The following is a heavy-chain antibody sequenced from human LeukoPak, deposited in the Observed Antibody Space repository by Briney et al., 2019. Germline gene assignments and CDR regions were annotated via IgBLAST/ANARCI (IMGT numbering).Heavy chain of an antibody. CDR1: GFTFKNAW. Sequence: GGSLRLSCAASGFTFKNAWMSWVRQPPGKGLEWVGRIKSETDGGATDYSAPVKGRFIISRHDSKNSLYLQMNSLKIEDTAVYYCATDRAGTISSGFYGFDYWGQGTLATVSS. J-gene: IGHJ4*02. V-gene: IGHV3-15*01. CDR3: ATDRAGTISSGFYGFDY. CDR2: IKSETDGGAT. D-gene: IGHD3-22*01.